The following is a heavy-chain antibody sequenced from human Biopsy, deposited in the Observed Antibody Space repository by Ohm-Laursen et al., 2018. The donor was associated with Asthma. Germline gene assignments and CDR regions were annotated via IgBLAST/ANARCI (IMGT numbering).Heavy chain of an antibody. CDR2: GGSYYDGGLK. CDR3: ARDVMEWYLPAFDF. Sequence: SLRPSCTASGFTFRSYAMHWVRQAPGKGLEWVAVGGSYYDGGLKYYADSVNGRFTVSRDDSKNTLYLQMNSLRPDDTAVYYCARDVMEWYLPAFDFWGQGTLVTVSS. J-gene: IGHJ4*02. D-gene: IGHD3-3*01. CDR1: GFTFRSYA. V-gene: IGHV3-30-3*01.